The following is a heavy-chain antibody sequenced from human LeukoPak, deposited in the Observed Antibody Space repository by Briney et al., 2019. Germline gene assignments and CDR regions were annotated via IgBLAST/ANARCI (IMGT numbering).Heavy chain of an antibody. J-gene: IGHJ4*02. Sequence: GGSLSLSCAASGFTFTSYAMSGVRQAPGKGLEWVSAISGSGGTSYYADSVKGRFTISRDNSKNTLYLQMNSLRGEDTAVYYCARRPSSSSPTYFDYWGQGTLVTVSS. D-gene: IGHD6-6*01. CDR3: ARRPSSSSPTYFDY. V-gene: IGHV3-23*01. CDR1: GFTFTSYA. CDR2: ISGSGGTS.